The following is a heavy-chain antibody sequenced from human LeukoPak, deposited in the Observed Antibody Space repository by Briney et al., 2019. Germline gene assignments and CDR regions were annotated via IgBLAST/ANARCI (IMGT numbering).Heavy chain of an antibody. CDR2: IYPGDSDT. V-gene: IGHV5-51*01. D-gene: IGHD3-22*01. Sequence: GESLKISCKGSGYSFTSYWIGWVRQMPGKGLEWMGIIYPGDSDTRYSPSIQGQVTISADKSISTAYLQWSSLKASDTAMYYCARIPDYYDSSGYYRSSGYFDYWGQGTLVTVSS. CDR3: ARIPDYYDSSGYYRSSGYFDY. CDR1: GYSFTSYW. J-gene: IGHJ4*02.